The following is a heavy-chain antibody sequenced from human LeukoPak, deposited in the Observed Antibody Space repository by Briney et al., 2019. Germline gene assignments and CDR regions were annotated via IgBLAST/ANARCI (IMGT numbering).Heavy chain of an antibody. CDR1: GFTFSSYW. J-gene: IGHJ4*02. Sequence: GGSLRLSCAASGFTFSSYWMSWVRQAPGKGLEWVANMNYDGSEKYYVDSVKGRFTISRDNAKNSLYLQMKSMRAEEAAVYYCSRNIEEAGLFLDYWGQGTLVTVSS. CDR2: MNYDGSEK. D-gene: IGHD6-13*01. V-gene: IGHV3-7*01. CDR3: SRNIEEAGLFLDY.